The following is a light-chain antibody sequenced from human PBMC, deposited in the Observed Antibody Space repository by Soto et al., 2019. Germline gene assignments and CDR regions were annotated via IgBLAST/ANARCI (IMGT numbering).Light chain of an antibody. V-gene: IGKV3-15*01. J-gene: IGKJ4*01. CDR1: QAIATS. CDR3: QHYNGWPL. Sequence: ELVMTQSPAALSLSPGETVTLSCRASQAIATSLAWYQHQPGQAPRLLIYGASTRATGVPDRFSGGGSETEFTLTISGLQSEDFAIYYCQHYNGWPLFGGGTKVEFK. CDR2: GAS.